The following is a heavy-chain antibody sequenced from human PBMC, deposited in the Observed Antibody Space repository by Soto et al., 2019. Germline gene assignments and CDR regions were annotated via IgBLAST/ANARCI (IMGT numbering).Heavy chain of an antibody. J-gene: IGHJ4*02. D-gene: IGHD3-10*01. CDR3: ARQYGSGSFDY. CDR2: IYPGDSDI. Sequence: GESLKISCKASGYDFNSYWLGWVRQMPGKGLEWMGIIYPGDSDIRYSPSFEGQVTISADKSISTAYLQWSGLEASDTAMGYCARQYGSGSFDYWGQGSMVTVSS. V-gene: IGHV5-51*01. CDR1: GYDFNSYW.